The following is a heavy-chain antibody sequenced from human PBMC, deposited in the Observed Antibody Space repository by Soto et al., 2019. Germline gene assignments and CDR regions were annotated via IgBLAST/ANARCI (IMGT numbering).Heavy chain of an antibody. J-gene: IGHJ5*02. CDR2: IYYSGST. CDR1: GGSIRSYY. Sequence: QVQLQESGPGLVKPSETLSLTCTVSGGSIRSYYWSWIRQPPGKGLEWIGYIYYSGSTNYNPSLKSRGTIPVRTSKNQCPLELNSVTAADTAVYYCAKYGDYGGGWFDPWGQGTLVTVSS. CDR3: AKYGDYGGGWFDP. D-gene: IGHD4-17*01. V-gene: IGHV4-59*08.